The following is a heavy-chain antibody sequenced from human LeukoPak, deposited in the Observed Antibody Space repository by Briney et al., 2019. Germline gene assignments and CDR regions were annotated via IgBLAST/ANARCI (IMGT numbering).Heavy chain of an antibody. D-gene: IGHD1-26*01. J-gene: IGHJ6*03. CDR1: GFTFNNYN. CDR2: ITSSGTYI. Sequence: SGESLRLSCAASGFTFNNYNMNWVRQAPGKALEWASSITSSGTYIFYADSVKGRFTISRDNAKNSLYLQMNSLGPEDTAVYSCARDPYSGGYGSYYYYYMDVWGKGTTVTVSS. V-gene: IGHV3-21*01. CDR3: ARDPYSGGYGSYYYYYMDV.